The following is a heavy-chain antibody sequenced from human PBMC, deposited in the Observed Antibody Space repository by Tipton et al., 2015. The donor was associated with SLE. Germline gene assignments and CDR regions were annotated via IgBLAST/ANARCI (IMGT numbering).Heavy chain of an antibody. CDR2: ISSSSSTI. D-gene: IGHD3-3*01. CDR1: GFTFSSYS. Sequence: GSLRLSCAASGFTFSSYSMNWVRQAPGKGLEWVSYISSSSSTIYYADSVKGRFTISRDNAKNSLYLQMNSLRAEDTAVYYCARDSERLRFLEWSLSYFDYWGQGALVTVSS. V-gene: IGHV3-48*01. J-gene: IGHJ4*02. CDR3: ARDSERLRFLEWSLSYFDY.